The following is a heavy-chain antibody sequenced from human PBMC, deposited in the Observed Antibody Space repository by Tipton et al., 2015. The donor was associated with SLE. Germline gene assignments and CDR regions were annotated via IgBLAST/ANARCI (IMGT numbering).Heavy chain of an antibody. Sequence: TLSLTCSVSGGSISSNYWIWIRQPLGKGLEWIGYISYGGGTNYNPSLKSRVTITVDTAKNQFSLKLTSVTAADTAVYYCARGLVTWRGAFVGVDVWVQGTTVNVSS. CDR2: ISYGGGT. CDR3: ARGLVTWRGAFVGVDV. V-gene: IGHV4-59*08. D-gene: IGHD3/OR15-3a*01. CDR1: GGSISSNY. J-gene: IGHJ6*02.